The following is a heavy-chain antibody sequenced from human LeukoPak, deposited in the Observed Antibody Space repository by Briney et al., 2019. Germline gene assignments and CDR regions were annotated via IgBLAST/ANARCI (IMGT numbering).Heavy chain of an antibody. Sequence: PGRSLRLSCAASGFTFSSYGMHWVRQAPGKGLEWVAVISYDGSNKYYADSVKGRFTIFRDNSKNTLYLQMNSLRAEDTAVYYCAKDSSGCFDYWGQGTLVTVSS. V-gene: IGHV3-30*18. CDR1: GFTFSSYG. CDR2: ISYDGSNK. J-gene: IGHJ4*02. CDR3: AKDSSGCFDY. D-gene: IGHD6-19*01.